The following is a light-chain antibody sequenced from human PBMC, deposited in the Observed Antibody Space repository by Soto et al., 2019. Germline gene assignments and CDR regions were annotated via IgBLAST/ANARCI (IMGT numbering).Light chain of an antibody. CDR2: GAS. J-gene: IGKJ1*01. CDR3: QQYYNWPRT. Sequence: EIVLTHSPVNLSVSPGERATLSCRASQSVRSNLAWYQQKPGQAPKVLIHGASTRAAAIPARFSGSGSGTDFTLTISSLQSEVFAVYYCQQYYNWPRTFGQGTKVDI. CDR1: QSVRSN. V-gene: IGKV3-15*01.